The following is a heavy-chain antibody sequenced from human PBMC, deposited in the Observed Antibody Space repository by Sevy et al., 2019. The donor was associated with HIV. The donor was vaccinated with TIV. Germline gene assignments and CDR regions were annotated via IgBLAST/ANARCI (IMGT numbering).Heavy chain of an antibody. CDR1: GYSISSGYY. CDR2: IYHSGST. J-gene: IGHJ3*02. V-gene: IGHV4-38-2*02. Sequence: SETLSLTCAVSGYSISSGYYWGWIRQPPGKGLEWIGSIYHSGSTYYNPSLKSRVTISVDTSKNQFSLKLSSVTAADTAVYYCARDSRLKYYDSSFDAFDIWGQGTMVTVSS. CDR3: ARDSRLKYYDSSFDAFDI. D-gene: IGHD3-22*01.